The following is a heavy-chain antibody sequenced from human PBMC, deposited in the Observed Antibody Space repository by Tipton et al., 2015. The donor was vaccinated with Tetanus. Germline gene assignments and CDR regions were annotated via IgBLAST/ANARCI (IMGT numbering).Heavy chain of an antibody. J-gene: IGHJ3*02. D-gene: IGHD5-12*01. CDR3: ARDSDRGYDWLSTEDAFDI. CDR2: IXXXGST. CDR1: GGSXXXYY. V-gene: IGHV4-34*01. Sequence: LSLTCAVYGGSXXXYYXXXIRXXPGXXXEWXXXIXXXGSTHTTPPPKSRVTISETPSKNQFSLKLSAGTAADTAVYYFARDSDRGYDWLSTEDAFDIWGQGTMVTVSS.